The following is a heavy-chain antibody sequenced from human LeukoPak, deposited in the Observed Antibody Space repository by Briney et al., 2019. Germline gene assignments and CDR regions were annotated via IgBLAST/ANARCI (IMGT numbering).Heavy chain of an antibody. CDR3: ARLAGVHDYSNYGQFDY. V-gene: IGHV3-30*02. CDR2: IRYDGSNK. CDR1: GFTFSSYG. J-gene: IGHJ4*02. D-gene: IGHD4-11*01. Sequence: GGSLRLSCAASGFTFSSYGMHWVRQAPGKGLEWVAFIRYDGSNKYYADSVKGRFTISRDNSMNTLYLQMNSLRAEDTAVYYCARLAGVHDYSNYGQFDYWGQGTLVTVSS.